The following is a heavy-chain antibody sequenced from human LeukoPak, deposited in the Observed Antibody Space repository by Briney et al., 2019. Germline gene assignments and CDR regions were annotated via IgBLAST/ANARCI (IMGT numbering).Heavy chain of an antibody. CDR1: GYTFTNYG. D-gene: IGHD3-22*01. CDR2: ISVYNGVA. Sequence: GASVKVSCKSSGYTFTNYGVSWVRQAPGQGLGWMGWISVYNGVAKYSLKIQGRVTMTTDTSTSTAYMELRSLRSDDTAVYYCARDYDISGYYYGGYWGQGTQVTVSS. CDR3: ARDYDISGYYYGGY. J-gene: IGHJ4*02. V-gene: IGHV1-18*01.